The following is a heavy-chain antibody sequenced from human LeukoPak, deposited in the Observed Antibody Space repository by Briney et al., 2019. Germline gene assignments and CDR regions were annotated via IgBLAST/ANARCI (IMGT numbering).Heavy chain of an antibody. CDR2: ISYDGSNK. J-gene: IGHJ4*02. D-gene: IGHD6-13*01. Sequence: GGSLRLSCAASGFTFSSYAMHWVRQAPGKGLEWVAVISYDGSNKYYADSVKGRFTISRDNSKNTLDLQMNSLRAEDTAVYYCARGGGAAADYWGQGTLVTVSS. CDR1: GFTFSSYA. V-gene: IGHV3-30*01. CDR3: ARGGGAAADY.